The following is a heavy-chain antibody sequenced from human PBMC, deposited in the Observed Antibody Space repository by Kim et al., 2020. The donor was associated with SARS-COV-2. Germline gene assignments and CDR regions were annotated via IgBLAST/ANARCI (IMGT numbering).Heavy chain of an antibody. V-gene: IGHV4-31*03. D-gene: IGHD3-9*01. J-gene: IGHJ5*02. CDR1: GGSIRTGGYY. CDR2: IYYSGST. CDR3: VRAANYDVLTGYFKGFDP. Sequence: SETLSLTCTVSGGSIRTGGYYWTWIRQHPGKGLEWMGHIYYSGSTSYNPSLKSRFTISIDTSENQFSLNLSSVTAADTAVYYCVRAANYDVLTGYFKGFDPWGQGTLVTVSS.